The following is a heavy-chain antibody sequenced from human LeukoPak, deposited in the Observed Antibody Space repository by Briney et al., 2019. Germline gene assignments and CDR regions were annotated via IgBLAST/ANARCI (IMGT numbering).Heavy chain of an antibody. D-gene: IGHD2-15*01. Sequence: ASVKVSCKASGYTFTSYYMHWVRQAPGQGLEWMGIISPSGGSTSYAQKFQGRVTMTRDMSTSTVYMELSSLRSEDTAVYYCATDGGYCSGGSCYSADYMDVWGKGTTVTVSS. CDR2: ISPSGGST. CDR1: GYTFTSYY. CDR3: ATDGGYCSGGSCYSADYMDV. J-gene: IGHJ6*03. V-gene: IGHV1-46*01.